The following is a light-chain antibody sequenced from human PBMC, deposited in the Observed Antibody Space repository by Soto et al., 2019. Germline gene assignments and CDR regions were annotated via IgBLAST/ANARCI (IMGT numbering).Light chain of an antibody. V-gene: IGLV1-44*01. CDR2: GNN. CDR1: NSNIGSNT. CDR3: QSYDRSLSGSV. J-gene: IGLJ3*02. Sequence: QSVLTQPPSASGTPGQTVAISCSRTNSNIGSNTVNWYQQFPGTAPKLLIYGNNQRPSGVPDRFSGSKSDTSASLAISGLLSEDESDYYCQSYDRSLSGSVFGGGTKVTVL.